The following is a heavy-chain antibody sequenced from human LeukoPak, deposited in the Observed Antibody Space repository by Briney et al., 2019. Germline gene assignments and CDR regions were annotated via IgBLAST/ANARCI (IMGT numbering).Heavy chain of an antibody. CDR3: ARSSGGYYDSSGYLSAAFDI. D-gene: IGHD3-22*01. J-gene: IGHJ3*02. CDR2: IYHSGST. V-gene: IGHV4-30-2*01. Sequence: SQTLSLTCAVSGGSISSGGYSWSWIRQPPGKGLEWIGYIYHSGSTYYNPSLKSRVTISVDRSKNQFSLKLSSVTAADTAVYYCARSSGGYYDSSGYLSAAFDIWGQGTMVTVSS. CDR1: GGSISSGGYS.